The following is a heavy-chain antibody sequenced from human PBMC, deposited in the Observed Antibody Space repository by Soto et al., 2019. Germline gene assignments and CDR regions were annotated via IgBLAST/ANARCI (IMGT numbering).Heavy chain of an antibody. CDR1: GGSFSGYY. CDR3: ARGGCSGGSCYLGPYFDY. V-gene: IGHV4-34*01. J-gene: IGHJ4*02. CDR2: INHSGST. D-gene: IGHD2-15*01. Sequence: SETLSLTCAVYGGSFSGYYWSWIRQPPGKGLEWIGEINHSGSTNYNPSLKSRVTISVDTSKNQLSLKPSSVTAADTAVYYCARGGCSGGSCYLGPYFDYWGQGTLVTVSS.